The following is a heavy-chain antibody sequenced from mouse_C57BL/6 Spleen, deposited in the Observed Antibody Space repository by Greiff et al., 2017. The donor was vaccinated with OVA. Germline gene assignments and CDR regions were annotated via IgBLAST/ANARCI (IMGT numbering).Heavy chain of an antibody. Sequence: QVQLQQPGTELVKPGASVKLSCKASGYTFTSYWMHWVKQRPGQGLEWIGNINPSNGGTNYHEQFKSKATLTVDKHSSTAYMQLSSLTAEDSAFYYCAIWFGRGAMDYWGQGTSVTVSS. CDR1: GYTFTSYW. V-gene: IGHV1-53*01. D-gene: IGHD2-2*01. CDR3: AIWFGRGAMDY. J-gene: IGHJ4*01. CDR2: INPSNGGT.